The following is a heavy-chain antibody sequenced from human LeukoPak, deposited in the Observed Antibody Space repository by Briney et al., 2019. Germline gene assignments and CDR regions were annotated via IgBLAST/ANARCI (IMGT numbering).Heavy chain of an antibody. CDR3: ARGVTYLGYFDY. CDR2: IYHSGST. J-gene: IGHJ4*02. D-gene: IGHD2-21*02. CDR1: GGSISTYY. V-gene: IGHV4-59*01. Sequence: SETLSLTCSVSGGSISTYYWSWIRQPPGKGLEWIGCIYHSGSTNYNPSLESRVTISVDTSKNQFSLKLSSVTAADTAVYYCARGVTYLGYFDYWGQGTLVTVSS.